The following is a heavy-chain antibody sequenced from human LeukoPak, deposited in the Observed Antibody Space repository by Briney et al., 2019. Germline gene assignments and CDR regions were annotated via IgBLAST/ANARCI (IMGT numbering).Heavy chain of an antibody. J-gene: IGHJ5*02. CDR3: ARDRGRGTTTNWFDP. D-gene: IGHD2-2*01. Sequence: ASVKVSCKASGYTFTSYGMSWVRQAPGQGLEWMGWISAYNGNTNYAQKLQGRVTMTTDTSTSTAYMELRSLRSDDTAVYYCARDRGRGTTTNWFDPWGQGTLVTVSS. CDR2: ISAYNGNT. V-gene: IGHV1-18*01. CDR1: GYTFTSYG.